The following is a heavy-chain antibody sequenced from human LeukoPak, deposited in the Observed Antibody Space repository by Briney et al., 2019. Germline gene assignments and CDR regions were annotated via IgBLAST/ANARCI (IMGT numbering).Heavy chain of an antibody. J-gene: IGHJ5*02. CDR3: AGLIAAAGHPAWFDP. Sequence: SETLSLTCTVSGGSVSSYYWSWIRQPPGKGLEWIGYIYSSENTKYNSSLESRVTMSVDTSKNQFFLKLSSVTAADTAVYYCAGLIAAAGHPAWFDPWGQGTLVTVSS. CDR1: GGSVSSYY. CDR2: IYSSENT. D-gene: IGHD6-13*01. V-gene: IGHV4-4*09.